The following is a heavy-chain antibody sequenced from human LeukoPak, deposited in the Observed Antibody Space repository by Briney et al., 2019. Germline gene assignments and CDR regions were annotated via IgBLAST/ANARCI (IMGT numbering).Heavy chain of an antibody. Sequence: GGSLRLSCAASGFTFSSYWMSWVRQAPGKGLEWVANIKQDGSEKYYVDSVKGRFTISRDNTKNSLYLQMNSLRAEDTAVYYCARDPHFDDGYLLLDYYYGMDVWGKGTTVTVFS. J-gene: IGHJ6*04. V-gene: IGHV3-7*03. CDR3: ARDPHFDDGYLLLDYYYGMDV. CDR2: IKQDGSEK. D-gene: IGHD3-22*01. CDR1: GFTFSSYW.